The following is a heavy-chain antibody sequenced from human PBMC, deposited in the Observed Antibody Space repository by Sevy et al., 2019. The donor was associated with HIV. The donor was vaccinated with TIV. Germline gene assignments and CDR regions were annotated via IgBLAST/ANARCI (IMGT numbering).Heavy chain of an antibody. CDR1: GFTFREYS. Sequence: GGSPRLSCVGSGFTFREYSMNWVRQAPGKGLEWVSYISGSSTTIEHADSVKGRFSISRDNADNSVFLQMNRLRVEDTAVYYCARSLAAAENWFDPWGQGTLVTVSS. D-gene: IGHD6-13*01. J-gene: IGHJ5*02. CDR3: ARSLAAAENWFDP. V-gene: IGHV3-48*01. CDR2: ISGSSTTI.